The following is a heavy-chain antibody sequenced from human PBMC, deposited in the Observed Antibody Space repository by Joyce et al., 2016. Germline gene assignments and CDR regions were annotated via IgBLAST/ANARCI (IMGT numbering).Heavy chain of an antibody. CDR3: ARGGSKWVNWFDP. CDR1: GYTFPGHY. CDR2: IRPDSGDT. V-gene: IGHV1-2*02. D-gene: IGHD1-26*01. J-gene: IGHJ5*02. Sequence: QVQLVQSGPEVKKPGASVKVSCKTSGYTFPGHYLHWVRQAPGQGLEWLGWIRPDSGDTNYAQKFQGRITLTRDTSITTAYMELRWLRSDDTAAYYWARGGSKWVNWFDPWGQGTLVTVTS.